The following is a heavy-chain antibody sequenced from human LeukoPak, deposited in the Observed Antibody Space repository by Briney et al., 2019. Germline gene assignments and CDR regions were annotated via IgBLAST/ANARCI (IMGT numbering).Heavy chain of an antibody. V-gene: IGHV1-2*02. Sequence: ASVKVSCKASGYTFTGYYMHWVRQAPGHGLEWLGWINPNSGGTNYAQKFQGRVTMTRDTSINTAYMELSRLRSDDTAGYYCARASTGIVVRPAAPPCRSRAEASNYYYCIDVWGQGTMVTVSS. CDR1: GYTFTGYY. CDR2: INPNSGGT. J-gene: IGHJ6*02. D-gene: IGHD2-2*01. CDR3: ARASTGIVVRPAAPPCRSRAEASNYYYCIDV.